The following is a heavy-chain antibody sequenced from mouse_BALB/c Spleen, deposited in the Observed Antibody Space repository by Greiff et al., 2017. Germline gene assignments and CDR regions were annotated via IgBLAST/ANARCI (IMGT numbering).Heavy chain of an antibody. CDR2: ISYSGST. Sequence: EVKLMESGPGLVKPSQSLSLTCTVTGYSITSDYAWNWIRQFPGNKLEWMGYISYSGSTSYNPSLKSRISITRDTSKNQFFLQLNSVTTEDTATYYCARGGLYDYDGYFDVWGAGTTVTVSS. CDR1: GYSITSDYA. CDR3: ARGGLYDYDGYFDV. V-gene: IGHV3-2*02. J-gene: IGHJ1*01. D-gene: IGHD2-4*01.